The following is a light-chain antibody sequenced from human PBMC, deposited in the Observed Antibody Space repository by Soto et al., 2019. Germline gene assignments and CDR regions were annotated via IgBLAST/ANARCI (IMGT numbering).Light chain of an antibody. CDR3: QHYDTSPRT. CDR2: AAS. Sequence: EIVLTQSPGTLSLSPGDRATLSCRASQNLGSGYLAWYQQKPGQAPRILIYAASTRATGIPDRFSGSGSGTDYSLTISRLEPEDFAVYYCQHYDTSPRTFGQGTKVDIK. CDR1: QNLGSGY. V-gene: IGKV3-20*01. J-gene: IGKJ1*01.